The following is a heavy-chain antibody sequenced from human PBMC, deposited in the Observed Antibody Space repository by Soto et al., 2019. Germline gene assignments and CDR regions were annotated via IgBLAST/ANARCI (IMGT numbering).Heavy chain of an antibody. J-gene: IGHJ4*02. V-gene: IGHV3-23*01. CDR3: AKDSSSWYYFDY. Sequence: PGGSLRLSCASSGFTFSNFAMSWVRQAPGKGLEWVSGITGSGAFTYYADSVKGRFTISRDNSKSTLYLQMNSLRAEDTALYYCAKDSSSWYYFDYWGQGTLVTVSS. CDR1: GFTFSNFA. CDR2: ITGSGAFT. D-gene: IGHD6-13*01.